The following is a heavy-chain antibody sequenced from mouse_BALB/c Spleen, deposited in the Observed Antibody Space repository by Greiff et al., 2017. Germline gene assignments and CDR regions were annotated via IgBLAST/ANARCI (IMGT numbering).Heavy chain of an antibody. Sequence: DVKLQESGVGLVQPAGSLKLSCAASGFTFSSYGMSWVRHTPDKRLELVATINSTGGSTYYPDSVKGRFTISKDQAKDTLYLQMSSLKSEDTAMYYCARFYYGNYPFAYWGQGTLVTVSA. CDR1: GFTFSSYG. D-gene: IGHD2-1*01. CDR3: ARFYYGNYPFAY. CDR2: INSTGGST. J-gene: IGHJ3*01. V-gene: IGHV5-6-3*01.